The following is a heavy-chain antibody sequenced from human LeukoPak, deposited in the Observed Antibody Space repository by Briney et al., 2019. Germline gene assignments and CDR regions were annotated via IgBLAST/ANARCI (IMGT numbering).Heavy chain of an antibody. J-gene: IGHJ4*02. V-gene: IGHV3-21*01. CDR2: ISGNSSYI. CDR3: ARDRPNGLLFRY. D-gene: IGHD2/OR15-2a*01. CDR1: GFTFSSYN. Sequence: GGSLRLSCAASGFTFSSYNMNWVRQAPGKGLEWVSSISGNSSYIYYADSVKGRFTISRDSAKNSLYLQMNSLRAEDTAVYYCARDRPNGLLFRYWGQGTLVTVSS.